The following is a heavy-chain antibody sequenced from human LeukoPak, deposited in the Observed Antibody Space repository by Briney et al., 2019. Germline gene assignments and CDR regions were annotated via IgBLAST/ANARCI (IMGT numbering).Heavy chain of an antibody. CDR3: ARKAPRTSGYDY. CDR1: GFAFNNYG. CDR2: IADGGETT. V-gene: IGHV3-23*01. D-gene: IGHD3-22*01. J-gene: IGHJ4*02. Sequence: AGGSLRLSWAISGFAFNNYGMSWVRQAPGMGLEWVSAIADGGETTYYADSVKGRFTISRDYSKNTLYLQMNSVRAEDTAVYYCARKAPRTSGYDYWGQGILVTVSS.